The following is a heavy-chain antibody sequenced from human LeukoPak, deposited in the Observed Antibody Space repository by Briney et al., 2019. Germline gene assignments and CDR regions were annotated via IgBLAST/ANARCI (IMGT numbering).Heavy chain of an antibody. V-gene: IGHV4-59*01. CDR1: GGSISSYY. J-gene: IGHJ4*02. Sequence: SETLSLTCTVSGGSISSYYWSWIPQPPGKGLEWIGYIYYSGSTNYNPSLKSRVTISVDTSKNQFSLKLSSVTAADTAVYYCARGSSIVVVKGFFDYWGQGTLVTVSS. CDR3: ARGSSIVVVKGFFDY. CDR2: IYYSGST. D-gene: IGHD2-2*01.